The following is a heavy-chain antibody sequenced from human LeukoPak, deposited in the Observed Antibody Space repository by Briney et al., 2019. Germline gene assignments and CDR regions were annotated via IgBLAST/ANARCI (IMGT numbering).Heavy chain of an antibody. CDR1: GYTFTIYG. CDR2: ISAYNGNT. CDR3: ARSKRDSGYDSRGDLDY. V-gene: IGHV1-18*04. J-gene: IGHJ4*02. Sequence: ASVKVSCKASGYTFTIYGISWVRQAPGQGLEWMGWISAYNGNTNYAQKLQGRVTMTTDTSTSTAYMELRSLRSDDTAVYYCARSKRDSGYDSRGDLDYWGQGTLVTVSS. D-gene: IGHD5-12*01.